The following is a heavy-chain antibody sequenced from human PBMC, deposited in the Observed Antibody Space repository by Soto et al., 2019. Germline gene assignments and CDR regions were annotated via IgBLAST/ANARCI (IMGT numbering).Heavy chain of an antibody. CDR3: TREASSWGFAFDL. D-gene: IGHD3-16*01. J-gene: IGHJ3*01. V-gene: IGHV3-23*01. CDR2: IFGSGAPT. Sequence: EVQLLESGGGLVQPGGSLRLSCAASGFTFSHYAMSWVRQAPGKGLQWVSTIFGSGAPTHYADSVKGSFAISRDNSNNMLFLEMNSLKDEDTAVYYCTREASSWGFAFDLWGQGTRVAVSS. CDR1: GFTFSHYA.